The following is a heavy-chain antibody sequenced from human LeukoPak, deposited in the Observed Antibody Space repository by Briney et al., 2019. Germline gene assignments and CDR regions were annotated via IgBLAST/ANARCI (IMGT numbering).Heavy chain of an antibody. Sequence: SETLSLTCSVSGGSISTYYWSWIRQPAGKGLEWIGRIHTSGSSNYNPSLKSRVTMSLDTSKSQFSLKLTSVTAADTAVYYCARGDYDSSGYYPYYYYYYGMDVWGQGTTVTVSS. V-gene: IGHV4-4*07. CDR1: GGSISTYY. CDR3: ARGDYDSSGYYPYYYYYYGMDV. J-gene: IGHJ6*02. D-gene: IGHD3-22*01. CDR2: IHTSGSS.